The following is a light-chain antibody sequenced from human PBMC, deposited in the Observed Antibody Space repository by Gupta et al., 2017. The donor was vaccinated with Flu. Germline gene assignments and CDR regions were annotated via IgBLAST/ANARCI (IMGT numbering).Light chain of an antibody. CDR3: QSYYSTKDVV. CDR1: RGSIARNY. J-gene: IGLJ2*01. Sequence: FMLTQPPSVSESPGKTVTISCTRSRGSIARNYVQWYQQRPGSSPATVIYEDNQRPSGVPDRFSGSIDSSSNSASLTISGLKPEDEADYYCQSYYSTKDVVFGGGTKLTVL. CDR2: EDN. V-gene: IGLV6-57*01.